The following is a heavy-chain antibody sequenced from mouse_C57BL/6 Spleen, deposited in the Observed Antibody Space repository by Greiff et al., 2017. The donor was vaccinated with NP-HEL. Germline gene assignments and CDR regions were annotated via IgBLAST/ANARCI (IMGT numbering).Heavy chain of an antibody. CDR1: GFTFSSYA. D-gene: IGHD2-3*01. Sequence: EVKLVGSGGGLVKPGGSLKLSCAASGFTFSSYAMSWVRQTPEKRLEWVATISDGGSYTYYPDNVKGRFTISRDNAKNNLYLQMSHLKSEDTAMYYCARDRDDGYYYFDYWGQGTTLTVSS. CDR3: ARDRDDGYYYFDY. J-gene: IGHJ2*01. CDR2: ISDGGSYT. V-gene: IGHV5-4*01.